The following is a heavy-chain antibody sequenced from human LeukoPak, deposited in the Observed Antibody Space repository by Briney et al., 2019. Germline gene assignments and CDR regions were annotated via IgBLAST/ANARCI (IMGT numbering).Heavy chain of an antibody. V-gene: IGHV1-2*02. CDR1: GYSFTGYY. CDR2: IKPNSGAT. CDR3: ARISGKFTLGS. Sequence: ASVKVSCKASGYSFTGYYMHWVRQAPGQGLEWMGWIKPNSGATNYAQKFQGRVTMTSDTSISTAYMELTRLDSDDTAVYYCARISGKFTLGSWGQGTLVTVSS. J-gene: IGHJ5*02. D-gene: IGHD3-16*01.